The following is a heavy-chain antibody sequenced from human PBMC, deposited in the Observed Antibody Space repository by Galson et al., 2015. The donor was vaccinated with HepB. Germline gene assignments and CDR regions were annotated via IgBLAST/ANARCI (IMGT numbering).Heavy chain of an antibody. D-gene: IGHD5-24*01. V-gene: IGHV3-33*08. CDR2: IWYDGSNK. Sequence: SLRLSCAASGFTFSSYGMHWVRQAPGKGLEWVAVIWYDGSNKYYADSVKGRFTISRDNSKNTLYLQMNSLRAEDTAVYYCASVGGDGYSPLNGFQHWGQGTLVTVSS. J-gene: IGHJ1*01. CDR1: GFTFSSYG. CDR3: ASVGGDGYSPLNGFQH.